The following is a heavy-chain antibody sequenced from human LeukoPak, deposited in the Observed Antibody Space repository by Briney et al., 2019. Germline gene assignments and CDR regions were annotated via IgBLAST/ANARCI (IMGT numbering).Heavy chain of an antibody. CDR2: MNPNSGNT. J-gene: IGHJ4*02. CDR1: GYTFTNYD. Sequence: GASVKVSCKASGYTFTNYDTNWVRQATGQGLEWMGWMNPNSGNTGYAQKFQGRVTITRNTSISTAYMELSSLRSEDTAVYYCARGHNWNFDYWGQGTLVTVSS. D-gene: IGHD1-20*01. V-gene: IGHV1-8*03. CDR3: ARGHNWNFDY.